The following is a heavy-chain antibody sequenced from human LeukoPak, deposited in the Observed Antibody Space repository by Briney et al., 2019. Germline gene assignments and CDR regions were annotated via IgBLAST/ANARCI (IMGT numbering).Heavy chain of an antibody. CDR1: GGSMSSSSYY. CDR2: IYYSGSS. Sequence: SETLSLTCTVSGGSMSSSSYYWGWIRQPPGKGLEWIGSIYYSGSSYYNPSLKSRVTISVDTSKNQFSLKLSSVTAADTAVYYCAREFRVIVVAHYYYYMDVWGKGTTVTVSS. V-gene: IGHV4-39*07. CDR3: AREFRVIVVAHYYYYMDV. D-gene: IGHD3-22*01. J-gene: IGHJ6*03.